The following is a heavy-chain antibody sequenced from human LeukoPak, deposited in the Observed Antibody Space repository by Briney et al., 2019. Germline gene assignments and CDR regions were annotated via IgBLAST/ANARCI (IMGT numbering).Heavy chain of an antibody. CDR3: ARDLGAYYDSSDNWFDP. CDR2: ISGISTHI. Sequence: GGSLRLSCAASGFTFSSYTIHWVRQAPGKGLEWVSSISGISTHIYYADSVQGRFTISRDNAKNTLYLQMNSLRAEDTALYYCARDLGAYYDSSDNWFDPWGQGTLVTVSS. D-gene: IGHD3-22*01. CDR1: GFTFSSYT. V-gene: IGHV3-21*01. J-gene: IGHJ5*02.